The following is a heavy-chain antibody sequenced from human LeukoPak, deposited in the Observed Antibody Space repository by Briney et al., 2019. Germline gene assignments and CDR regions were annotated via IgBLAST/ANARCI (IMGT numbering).Heavy chain of an antibody. CDR1: GYTFTSYG. CDR3: ARSSNDYDFWRTRDWFDP. V-gene: IGHV1-18*01. Sequence: ASVKVSCKASGYTFTSYGISWVRQAPGQGLEWMGWISAYNGNTNYAQKLQGSVTITTDESTSTAYMELSSLRSEDTAVYYCARSSNDYDFWRTRDWFDPWGQGTLVTVSS. J-gene: IGHJ5*02. D-gene: IGHD3-3*01. CDR2: ISAYNGNT.